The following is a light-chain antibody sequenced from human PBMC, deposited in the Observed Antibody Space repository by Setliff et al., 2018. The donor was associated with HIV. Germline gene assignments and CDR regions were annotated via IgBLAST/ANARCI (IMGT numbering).Light chain of an antibody. CDR3: CSYVGSYSYI. J-gene: IGLJ1*01. CDR1: TSDVGNYNY. CDR2: DVR. Sequence: QSVLTQPRSVSGSPGQTITLSCTGSTSDVGNYNYVSWYQQYPGKAPKVIIFDVRRRPSGVPDRFSGSKSQNTASLTISGLQPGDEADYYCCSYVGSYSYIFGTGTKVTVL. V-gene: IGLV2-11*01.